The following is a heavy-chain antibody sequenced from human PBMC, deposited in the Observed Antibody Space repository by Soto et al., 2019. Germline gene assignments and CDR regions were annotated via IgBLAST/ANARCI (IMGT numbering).Heavy chain of an antibody. Sequence: GGSLRLSCTASGFTFSNYWMTWVRQAPGKGLEWVANIIKDGSDKSYVDSVKGRFTISRDNSKNALYLQMSSLRAEDTAIYYCAKDATRSDGWYYFDYWGQGTLVTVSS. CDR1: GFTFSNYW. CDR2: IIKDGSDK. J-gene: IGHJ4*02. D-gene: IGHD6-19*01. CDR3: AKDATRSDGWYYFDY. V-gene: IGHV3-7*03.